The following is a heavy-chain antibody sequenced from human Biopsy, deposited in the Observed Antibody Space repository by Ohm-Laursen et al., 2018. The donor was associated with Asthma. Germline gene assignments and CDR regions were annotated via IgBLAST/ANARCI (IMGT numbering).Heavy chain of an antibody. CDR3: ARQSGQDYGDSSGFDI. V-gene: IGHV3-30*03. J-gene: IGHJ3*02. Sequence: SLRLSCAASGFVFSQCGMHWVRQGPGKGLEWVALVSSDGHNKYYEDSVKGRFTISRDNSRNRLYLQINRLTVEYSAVYFCARQSGQDYGDSSGFDIWGQGTKVAVSS. CDR2: VSSDGHNK. D-gene: IGHD3-22*01. CDR1: GFVFSQCG.